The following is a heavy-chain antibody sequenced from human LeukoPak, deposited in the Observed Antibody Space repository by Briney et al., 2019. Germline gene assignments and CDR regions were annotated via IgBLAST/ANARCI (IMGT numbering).Heavy chain of an antibody. CDR1: GYTFSNYD. J-gene: IGHJ4*02. Sequence: ASVKVSCKASGYTFSNYDMNWMRQAPGQGLEWMGMITPSGGISYAQKFQGRVTMTRDMSTNTVYMELSSLRSEDTAVYYCARVDSTSPHELDYWGQGTLVTVSS. CDR3: ARVDSTSPHELDY. V-gene: IGHV1-46*01. D-gene: IGHD6-6*01. CDR2: ITPSGGI.